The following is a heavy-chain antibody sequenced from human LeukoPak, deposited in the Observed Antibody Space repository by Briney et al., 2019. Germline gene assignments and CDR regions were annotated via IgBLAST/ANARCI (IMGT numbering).Heavy chain of an antibody. J-gene: IGHJ4*02. CDR2: ISWNSGSI. CDR3: AKASPPNSSSWSLDC. D-gene: IGHD6-13*01. Sequence: PGGSLRLSCAASGFTFDDYAMHWVRQAPGKGLEWVSGISWNSGSIGYADSVKGRFTISRDNAKNSLYLQMNSLRAEDMALYYCAKASPPNSSSWSLDCWGQGTLVTVSS. CDR1: GFTFDDYA. V-gene: IGHV3-9*03.